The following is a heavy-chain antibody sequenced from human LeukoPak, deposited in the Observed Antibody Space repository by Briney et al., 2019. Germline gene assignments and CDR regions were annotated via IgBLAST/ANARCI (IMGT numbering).Heavy chain of an antibody. Sequence: ASVKVSCKASGYTFTSYGISWVRQAPGQGLEWMGWISAYNGNTNYAQKLQGRVTTTTDTSTSTAYMELRSLISDDTAVYYCARFGSSTPPLFDYWGQGTLVTVSS. V-gene: IGHV1-18*01. CDR1: GYTFTSYG. CDR2: ISAYNGNT. J-gene: IGHJ4*02. CDR3: ARFGSSTPPLFDY. D-gene: IGHD1-26*01.